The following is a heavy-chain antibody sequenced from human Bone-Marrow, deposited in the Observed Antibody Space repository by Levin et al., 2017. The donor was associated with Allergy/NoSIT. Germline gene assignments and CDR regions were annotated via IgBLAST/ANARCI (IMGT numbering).Heavy chain of an antibody. CDR1: GFTFSNYG. D-gene: IGHD3-10*01. V-gene: IGHV3-30*03. J-gene: IGHJ4*02. CDR3: ARDVSMARGGKPSFFDY. CDR2: ISNDGSKV. Sequence: GGSLRLSCAAAGFTFSNYGMHWVRQAPGKGLEWVAVISNDGSKVSYGDSVKGRFSISRDNPRNTLHLQMNSLRAEDTAVYSCARDVSMARGGKPSFFDYWGQGSLVTVSS.